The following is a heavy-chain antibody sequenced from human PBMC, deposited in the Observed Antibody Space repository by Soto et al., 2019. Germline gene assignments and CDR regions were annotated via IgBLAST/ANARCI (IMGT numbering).Heavy chain of an antibody. V-gene: IGHV3-7*01. CDR1: GFTFTSSW. D-gene: IGHD2-21*01. CDR2: INGDGSAQ. J-gene: IGHJ3*02. CDR3: ARDPLFGAFDI. Sequence: GGSLRLSCAVSGFTFTSSWMSWVRQAPGKGLEWVANINGDGSAQDYADSVKGRFAISRDNPKNSLYLQMNSLRADDTAVYYCARDPLFGAFDIWGQGTMVTVSS.